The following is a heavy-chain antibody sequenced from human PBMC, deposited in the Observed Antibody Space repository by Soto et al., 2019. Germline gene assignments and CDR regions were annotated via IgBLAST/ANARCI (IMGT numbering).Heavy chain of an antibody. V-gene: IGHV4-31*03. J-gene: IGHJ6*03. Sequence: PSETLSLTCTVSGGSISSGRYYWSWIRQHPGKGLEWIGYIYYSGSTYCNPSLKSRLTISVDTSGNQFSLKLSSVTAADTAIYYCARVGGTYYYYYMDVWGKGTTVTVSS. CDR2: IYYSGST. D-gene: IGHD3-16*01. CDR3: ARVGGTYYYYYMDV. CDR1: GGSISSGRYY.